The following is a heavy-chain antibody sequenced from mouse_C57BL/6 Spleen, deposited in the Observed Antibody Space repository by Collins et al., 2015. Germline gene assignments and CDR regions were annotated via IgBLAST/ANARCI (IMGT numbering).Heavy chain of an antibody. J-gene: IGHJ3*01. D-gene: IGHD1-1*02. CDR2: IYPGNSDT. Sequence: EVQLQQSGTVLARPGASVKMSCKTSGYTFTSYWMHWVKQRPGQGLEWIGAIYPGNSDTSYNQKFKGKAKLTAVTSASTAYMELSSLTNEDSAVYYCTIDGGGWPGAYWGQGTLVTVSA. CDR3: TIDGGGWPGAY. V-gene: IGHV1-5*01. CDR1: GYTFTSYW.